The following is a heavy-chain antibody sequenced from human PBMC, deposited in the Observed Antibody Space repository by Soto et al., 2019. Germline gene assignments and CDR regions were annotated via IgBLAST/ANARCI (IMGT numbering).Heavy chain of an antibody. Sequence: SETLSLTCTVSGGSVSSGSYFWSWIRQPPGKGLEWIGYVFYRGSTNYNPSLKSRVTISVDTSKNQFSLKLSTVTAADTAVYYCARDGSGYYGGDYYYGMDVWGQGTTATVSS. CDR3: ARDGSGYYGGDYYYGMDV. D-gene: IGHD3-22*01. CDR1: GGSVSSGSYF. J-gene: IGHJ6*02. V-gene: IGHV4-61*01. CDR2: VFYRGST.